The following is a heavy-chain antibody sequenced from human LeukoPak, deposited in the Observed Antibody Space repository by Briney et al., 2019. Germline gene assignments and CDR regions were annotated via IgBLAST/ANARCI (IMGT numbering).Heavy chain of an antibody. J-gene: IGHJ4*02. Sequence: SETLSLTCTVSGGSISSSSYYWGWIRQPPGKGLEWIGSIYCSGSTYYNPSLKSRVTISVDTSKNQFSLKLSSVTAADTAVYYCARSRATSAATSYPFDYRGQGTLVTVSS. CDR1: GGSISSSSYY. CDR3: ARSRATSAATSYPFDY. D-gene: IGHD5-12*01. CDR2: IYCSGST. V-gene: IGHV4-39*07.